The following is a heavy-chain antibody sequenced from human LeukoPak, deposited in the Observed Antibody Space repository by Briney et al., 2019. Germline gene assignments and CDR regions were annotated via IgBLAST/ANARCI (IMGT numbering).Heavy chain of an antibody. CDR1: GYTFNIYG. J-gene: IGHJ4*02. CDR3: ARGVAAAGPFDY. V-gene: IGHV1-18*01. CDR2: ISAYNGNT. D-gene: IGHD6-13*01. Sequence: ASVKVSCKASGYTFNIYGINWVRQAPGQGLEWMGWISAYNGNTNFAQKLQGRVTMTTDTSTSTAYLELRSLRSDDTAVYYCARGVAAAGPFDYWGQGTLVTVSS.